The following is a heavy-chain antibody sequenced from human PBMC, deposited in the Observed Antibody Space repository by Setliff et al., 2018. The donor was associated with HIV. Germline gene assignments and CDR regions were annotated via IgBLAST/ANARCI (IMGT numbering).Heavy chain of an antibody. CDR1: GYSISSGYY. D-gene: IGHD3-3*01. CDR2: IYYSVTT. J-gene: IGHJ4*02. CDR3: ARHRGEIFGVVIMPTFDY. V-gene: IGHV4-38-2*01. Sequence: PSETLSLTCAVSGYSISSGYYWDWIRQPPGKGLEWIGSIYYSVTTYYNPSLKSRVTISVDTSKNQFSLKLNSVTAADTAVYYCARHRGEIFGVVIMPTFDYWGQGTLVTVSS.